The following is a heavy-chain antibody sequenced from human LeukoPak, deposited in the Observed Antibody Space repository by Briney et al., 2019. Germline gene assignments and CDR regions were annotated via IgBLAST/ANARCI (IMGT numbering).Heavy chain of an antibody. Sequence: PSETLSLTCTVSGASIINNYYYWGWVRQPPGKGLEWIGNIYYAGSTNYNPSLKSRITMSVDTSKNQFSLKVTSVTAADTAVYYCARLGDDSGTYAPYPNWFHPWGKGILVTVSS. V-gene: IGHV4-39*01. D-gene: IGHD3-10*01. CDR3: ARLGDDSGTYAPYPNWFHP. CDR2: IYYAGST. CDR1: GASIINNYYY. J-gene: IGHJ5*02.